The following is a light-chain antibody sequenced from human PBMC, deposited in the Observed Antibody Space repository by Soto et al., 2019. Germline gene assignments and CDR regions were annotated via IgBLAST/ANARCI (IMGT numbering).Light chain of an antibody. CDR1: ESVHRN. CDR2: YAS. V-gene: IGKV3-15*01. Sequence: EMVMTQSPATLSVSPGERVTLSCRASESVHRNLAWYQQKPGQGPSLLIYYASTRATGVPDRFTGSGSGTECTLTISRLQSEDFGVYHCQHYSNWPPTFGPGTKVEIK. CDR3: QHYSNWPPT. J-gene: IGKJ3*01.